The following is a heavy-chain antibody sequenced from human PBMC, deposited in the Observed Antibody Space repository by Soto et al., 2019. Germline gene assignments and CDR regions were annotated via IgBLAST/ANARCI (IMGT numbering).Heavy chain of an antibody. Sequence: QVQLVESGGGVVQPGRSLRLSCAASGFTFSSYGMHWVRQAPGKGLEWVAVISYDGSNKYYADSVKGRFTISRDNSKNXPYLQMNSLRAEDTAVCYCAKDRGDYSPPLCYGMDVWGQGTTVTVSS. J-gene: IGHJ6*02. CDR1: GFTFSSYG. V-gene: IGHV3-30*18. CDR3: AKDRGDYSPPLCYGMDV. D-gene: IGHD4-17*01. CDR2: ISYDGSNK.